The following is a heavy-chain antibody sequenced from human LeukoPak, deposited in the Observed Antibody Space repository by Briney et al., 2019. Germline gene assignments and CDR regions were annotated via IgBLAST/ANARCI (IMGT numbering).Heavy chain of an antibody. D-gene: IGHD6-13*01. CDR3: ARWARYSSSWYAVYYFDY. CDR1: GGSFSGYY. Sequence: SETLSLTCAVYGGSFSGYYWSWIRQPPGKGLEWIGEINHSGSTNYNPSLKSRVTISVDTSKNQFSLKLSSVTAADTAVYYCARWARYSSSWYAVYYFDYWGQGTLVTVSS. V-gene: IGHV4-34*01. CDR2: INHSGST. J-gene: IGHJ4*02.